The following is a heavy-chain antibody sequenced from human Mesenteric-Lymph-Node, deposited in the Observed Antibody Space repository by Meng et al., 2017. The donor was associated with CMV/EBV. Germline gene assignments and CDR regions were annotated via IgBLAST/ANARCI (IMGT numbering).Heavy chain of an antibody. CDR2: INPNSGGT. CDR1: GYTFTGYY. CDR3: ASLGVCSNGVCYDWYFDL. J-gene: IGHJ2*01. Sequence: ASVKVSCKASGYTFTGYYMHWVRQAPGQGLEWMGWINPNSGGTNYAQKFQGRVTMTRDMSISTAYMELSRLRSDDTAVYYCASLGVCSNGVCYDWYFDLWDRGTLVTVSS. D-gene: IGHD2-8*01. V-gene: IGHV1-2*02.